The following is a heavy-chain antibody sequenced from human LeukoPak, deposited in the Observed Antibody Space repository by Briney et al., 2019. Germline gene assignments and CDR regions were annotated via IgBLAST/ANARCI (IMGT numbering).Heavy chain of an antibody. V-gene: IGHV3-23*01. CDR2: ISGSGGST. D-gene: IGHD3-10*01. CDR1: GFAFSSYA. J-gene: IGHJ3*02. CDR3: AKSYGSGSYYAFDI. Sequence: PGASLRLSCAASGFAFSSYAMSWVRQAPGKGLEWVSAISGSGGSTYYADSVKGRFTISRDNSKNTLYLQMNSLRAEDTAVYYCAKSYGSGSYYAFDIWGQGTMVTVSS.